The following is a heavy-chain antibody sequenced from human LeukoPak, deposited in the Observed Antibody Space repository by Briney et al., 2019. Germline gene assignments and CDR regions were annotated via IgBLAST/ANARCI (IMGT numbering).Heavy chain of an antibody. V-gene: IGHV4-34*01. CDR3: ARDGWGSNWFDP. Sequence: SETLSLTCAVYGGSFSGYYWSWIRQPPGKGLEWIGEINHSGSTNYNPSLKSRVTISVDTSKNQFSLKLSSVTAAGTAVYYCARDGWGSNWFDPWGQGTLVTVSS. D-gene: IGHD7-27*01. CDR2: INHSGST. J-gene: IGHJ5*02. CDR1: GGSFSGYY.